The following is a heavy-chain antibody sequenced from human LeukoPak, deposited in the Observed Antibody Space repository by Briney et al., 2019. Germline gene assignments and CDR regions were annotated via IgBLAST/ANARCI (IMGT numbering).Heavy chain of an antibody. V-gene: IGHV3-21*01. Sequence: PGGSLRLSCAASGFTFSSYSMNWVRQAPGKGLEWVSSISSSSSYIYYADSVKGRFTISRDNAKNSLYLQMNSLRAEDTAVYYCARDDSEWELLHYWGQGTLVTVSS. D-gene: IGHD1-26*01. J-gene: IGHJ4*02. CDR1: GFTFSSYS. CDR2: ISSSSSYI. CDR3: ARDDSEWELLHY.